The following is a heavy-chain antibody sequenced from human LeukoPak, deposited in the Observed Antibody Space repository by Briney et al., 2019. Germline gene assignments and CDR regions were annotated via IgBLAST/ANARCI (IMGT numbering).Heavy chain of an antibody. CDR3: ATSGGSYWS. Sequence: ETLSLTCTVSGYSISSGYLWGWIRQPPGKGLEWVSGISGRDSTTYYADSVKGRFTISRENSKNTLYLQMNSLRAEDTAVYYCATSGGSYWSWGQGTLVTVSS. CDR1: GYSISSGY. V-gene: IGHV3-23*01. D-gene: IGHD1-26*01. J-gene: IGHJ5*02. CDR2: ISGRDSTT.